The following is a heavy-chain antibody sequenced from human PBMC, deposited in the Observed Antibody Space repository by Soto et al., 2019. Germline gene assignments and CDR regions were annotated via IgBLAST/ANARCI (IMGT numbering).Heavy chain of an antibody. Sequence: EVQLMESGGDLVQPGGSLRLSCAASGFTFSADSMNWVRQAPGKGLEWVSYISSSGSTTYYADSVKGRFTISRDNAKNSLYLQMNSLRDEDTAVYYCARDGNYYDSSGYPSGGYFDYWGQGTLVTVSS. J-gene: IGHJ4*02. V-gene: IGHV3-48*02. D-gene: IGHD3-22*01. CDR3: ARDGNYYDSSGYPSGGYFDY. CDR2: ISSSGSTT. CDR1: GFTFSADS.